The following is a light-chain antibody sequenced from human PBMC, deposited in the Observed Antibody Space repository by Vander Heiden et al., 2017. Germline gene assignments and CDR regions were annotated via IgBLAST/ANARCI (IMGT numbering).Light chain of an antibody. V-gene: IGKV3-20*01. J-gene: IGKJ3*01. CDR2: GAS. CDR1: QSVSSSY. Sequence: IVLTQAPGTLSWSPGERATLSCSASQSVSSSYLAWYRQKPGRAPRLLIYGASSRATGIPDRFSGSGSGTDFTLTISRLEPEDFAVYYCQQYGSSPGFTFGPGTKVDIK. CDR3: QQYGSSPGFT.